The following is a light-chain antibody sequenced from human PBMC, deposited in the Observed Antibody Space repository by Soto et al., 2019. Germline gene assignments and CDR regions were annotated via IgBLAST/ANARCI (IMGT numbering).Light chain of an antibody. V-gene: IGKV1-5*01. CDR2: GAS. J-gene: IGKJ1*01. CDR1: QGMSRW. Sequence: DIQMNKSPSALSASVGNRVTITCRASQGMSRWLAWYQQKPGKPPRLLISGASTLESGVPARFSGSGSGTQFTLTISNLQSDDFATYYCQDYDGFSLTVGQGTKVDIK. CDR3: QDYDGFSLT.